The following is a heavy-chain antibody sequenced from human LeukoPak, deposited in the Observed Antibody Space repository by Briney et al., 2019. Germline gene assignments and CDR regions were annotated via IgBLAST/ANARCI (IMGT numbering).Heavy chain of an antibody. J-gene: IGHJ4*02. D-gene: IGHD3-22*01. V-gene: IGHV1-24*01. CDR3: ATESLPYYDSSGYPNPFDY. Sequence: ASVKVSCEVSGYTLTELSMHWVRQAPGKGLEWMGGFDPEDGETIYAQKFQGRVTMTEDTSTDTAYMELSSLRSEDTAVYYCATESLPYYDSSGYPNPFDYWGQGTLVTVSS. CDR1: GYTLTELS. CDR2: FDPEDGET.